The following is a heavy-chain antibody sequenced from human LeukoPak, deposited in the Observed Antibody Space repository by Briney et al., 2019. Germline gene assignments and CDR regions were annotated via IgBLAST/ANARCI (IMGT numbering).Heavy chain of an antibody. V-gene: IGHV3-23*01. CDR1: GFTFSSYA. CDR2: ISGSGGST. Sequence: PGGSLRLSCAASGFTFSSYAMSWVRHAPGKGLEWVSAISGSGGSTYYADSVKGRFTISRDNSKNTLYLQMNSLRAEDTAVYYCAKVSRIVVVPADFYGMDVWGQGTTVTVSS. J-gene: IGHJ6*02. D-gene: IGHD2-2*01. CDR3: AKVSRIVVVPADFYGMDV.